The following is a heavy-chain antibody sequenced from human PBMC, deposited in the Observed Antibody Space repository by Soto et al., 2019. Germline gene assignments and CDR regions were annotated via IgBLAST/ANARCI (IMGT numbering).Heavy chain of an antibody. D-gene: IGHD6-19*01. CDR2: INAGNGKT. J-gene: IGHJ6*02. Sequence: QVQLVQSGAEVKKPGASVKVSCKASGYTFTSYAMHWVRQAPGQRLEWMGWINAGNGKTKYSQKFQGRVTITRDTSASTAYMELSSLRSEDTAVYYCASRQAVAGTNYYYYGMDVWGQGTTVTVSS. V-gene: IGHV1-3*01. CDR1: GYTFTSYA. CDR3: ASRQAVAGTNYYYYGMDV.